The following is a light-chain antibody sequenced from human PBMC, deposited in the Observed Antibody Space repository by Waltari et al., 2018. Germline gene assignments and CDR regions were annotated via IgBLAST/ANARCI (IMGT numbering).Light chain of an antibody. CDR2: AAS. CDR3: QQSYSTPVT. CDR1: QSISSD. J-gene: IGKJ2*01. Sequence: IQMTQSPPSLSASVGDGVTITCRASQSISSDLNWYQQKPEKAPKLLVDAASSLQSGVPSRFSGSGSGTDFTLTISSLQPEDFATYYCQQSYSTPVTFGQGTKLEIK. V-gene: IGKV1-39*01.